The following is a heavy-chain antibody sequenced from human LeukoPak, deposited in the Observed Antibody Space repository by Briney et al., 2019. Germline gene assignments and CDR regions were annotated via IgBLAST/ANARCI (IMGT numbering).Heavy chain of an antibody. J-gene: IGHJ4*02. V-gene: IGHV3-21*01. Sequence: GGSLRLSCAASGFTFSSYSMNWVRQAPGKGLEWVSSISSSSSYIYYADSVKGRFTISRDNAKNSLYLQMNSLRAEDTAVYYCAYGSSGYYFWIYWGQGTLVTVSS. CDR3: AYGSSGYYFWIY. D-gene: IGHD3-22*01. CDR1: GFTFSSYS. CDR2: ISSSSSYI.